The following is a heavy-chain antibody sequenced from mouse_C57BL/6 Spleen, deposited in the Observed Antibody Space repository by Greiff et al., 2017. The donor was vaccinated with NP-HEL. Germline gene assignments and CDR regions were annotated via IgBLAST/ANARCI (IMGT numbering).Heavy chain of an antibody. J-gene: IGHJ2*01. V-gene: IGHV14-2*01. D-gene: IGHD2-1*01. CDR3: ARPIYYGNYEGCDY. Sequence: EVQLQQSGAELVKPGASVKLSCTASGFNIKDYYMHWVKQRTEQGLEWIGRIDPEDGETKYAPKFQGKATITAYTSSNTAYLQLSSLISEDTAVYYGARPIYYGNYEGCDYWGQGTTLTVSS. CDR1: GFNIKDYY. CDR2: IDPEDGET.